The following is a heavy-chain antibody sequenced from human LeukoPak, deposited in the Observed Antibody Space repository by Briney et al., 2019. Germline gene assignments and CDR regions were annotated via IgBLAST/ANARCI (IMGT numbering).Heavy chain of an antibody. CDR2: ISGSGGST. CDR1: GFTFSSYG. J-gene: IGHJ6*03. Sequence: AGGSLRLSCAASGFTFSSYGMSWVRQAPGKGLEWVSAISGSGGSTYYADSVKGRFTISRDNSKNTLYLQMNSLRAEDTAVYYCAKAPRFGDHATEYYYYYMDVWGKGTTVTVSS. D-gene: IGHD3-3*01. CDR3: AKAPRFGDHATEYYYYYMDV. V-gene: IGHV3-23*01.